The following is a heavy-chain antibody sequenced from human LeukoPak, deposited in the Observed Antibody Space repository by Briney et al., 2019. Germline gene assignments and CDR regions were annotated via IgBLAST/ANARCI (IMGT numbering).Heavy chain of an antibody. CDR3: ATFSYAGNAGGSAGS. CDR2: IYRGGNT. CDR1: GFTVSSKY. V-gene: IGHV3-53*01. J-gene: IGHJ5*02. Sequence: GGSLRLSCAASGFTVSSKYMTWVRQAPGKGLEWVSVIYRGGNTYYADSVKGRFSISRDNSKNTVFLQMSSLRAEDTAVYYCATFSYAGNAGGSAGSWGQGTLVTVSS. D-gene: IGHD4-23*01.